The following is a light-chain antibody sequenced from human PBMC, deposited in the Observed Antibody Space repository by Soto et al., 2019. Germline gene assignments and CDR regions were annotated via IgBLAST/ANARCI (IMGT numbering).Light chain of an antibody. V-gene: IGKV1-39*01. J-gene: IGKJ2*01. CDR2: ASS. CDR1: RSISSY. CDR3: QQTYITPYT. Sequence: DIQMTQSPSSLCLSVGDRVTITCRASRSISSYLNWYQQKPGKAPILLIYASSNLHSGVPSRFSVSGYGTDFTLTISGLEPEDFAIDYCQQTYITPYTFCQGTKLEIK.